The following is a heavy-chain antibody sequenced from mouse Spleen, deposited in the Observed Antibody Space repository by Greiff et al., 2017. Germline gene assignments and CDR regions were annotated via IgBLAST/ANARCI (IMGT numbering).Heavy chain of an antibody. D-gene: IGHD1-2*01. J-gene: IGHJ3*01. Sequence: QVQLQQSGAELVKPGASVKLSCKASGYTFTSYWMHWVKQRPGQGLEWIGMIHPNSGSTNYNEKFKSKATLTVDKSSSTAYMQLSSLTSEDSAVYYCARLGYYGPWFAYWGQGTLVTVSA. V-gene: IGHV1-64*01. CDR2: IHPNSGST. CDR3: ARLGYYGPWFAY. CDR1: GYTFTSYW.